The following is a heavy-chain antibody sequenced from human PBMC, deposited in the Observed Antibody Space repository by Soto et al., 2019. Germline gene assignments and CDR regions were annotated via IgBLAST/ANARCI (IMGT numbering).Heavy chain of an antibody. CDR2: IIPIFGTA. J-gene: IGHJ6*02. D-gene: IGHD1-26*01. CDR1: GGTFSSYA. CDR3: ARESTGIEDPMGATYNYGMDG. Sequence: ASVKVSCKASGGTFSSYAISWVRQAPGQGLEWMGGIIPIFGTANYAQKFQGRVTITADESTSTAYMELSSLRSEDTAVYYCARESTGIEDPMGATYNYGMDGWGQGTTVTVSS. V-gene: IGHV1-69*13.